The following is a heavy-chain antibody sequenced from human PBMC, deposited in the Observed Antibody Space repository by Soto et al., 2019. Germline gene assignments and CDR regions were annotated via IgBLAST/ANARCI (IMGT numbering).Heavy chain of an antibody. Sequence: GGSLRLSCAASGFTFSSYSMNWVRQAPGKGLEWVSSISSSSSYIYYADSVKGRFTISRDNAKNSLYLQMNSLRAEDTAVYYCANSYDSSGYYDRGYWGQGTLVTVSS. D-gene: IGHD3-22*01. CDR2: ISSSSSYI. CDR1: GFTFSSYS. V-gene: IGHV3-21*01. J-gene: IGHJ4*02. CDR3: ANSYDSSGYYDRGY.